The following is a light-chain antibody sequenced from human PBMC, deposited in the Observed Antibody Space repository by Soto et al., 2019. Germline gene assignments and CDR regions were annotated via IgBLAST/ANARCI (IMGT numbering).Light chain of an antibody. Sequence: QSVLTQPASVSGSPGQSITISCTGTSSDVGGYNYVSWYQQHPGKAPKLMIYEVSNRPSGVSNRFSGSKSGNTASLTISGLQAEDEADYYCSSYTSSSTRVLGTGTKVTV. CDR2: EVS. J-gene: IGLJ1*01. CDR3: SSYTSSSTRV. CDR1: SSDVGGYNY. V-gene: IGLV2-14*01.